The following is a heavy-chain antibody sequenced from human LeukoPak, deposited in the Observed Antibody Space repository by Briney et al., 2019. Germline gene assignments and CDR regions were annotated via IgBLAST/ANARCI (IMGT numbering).Heavy chain of an antibody. V-gene: IGHV3-23*01. J-gene: IGHJ6*02. CDR3: ASAYIVGANGLGMDV. CDR2: ISGSGGST. CDR1: GFTFSSYA. D-gene: IGHD1-26*01. Sequence: GGSLRLSCAASGFTFSSYAMSWVRQAPGKGLEWVSAISGSGGSTYYADSVKGRFTISRDNSKNTLYLQMNSLRAEDTAVYYCASAYIVGANGLGMDVWGQGTTVTVSS.